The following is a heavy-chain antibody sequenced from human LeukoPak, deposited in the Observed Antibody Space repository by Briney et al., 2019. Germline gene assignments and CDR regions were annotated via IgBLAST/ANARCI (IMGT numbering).Heavy chain of an antibody. J-gene: IGHJ6*03. CDR3: ARTVSAWLYYYYYMDV. CDR1: GGSFSGYY. D-gene: IGHD1-14*01. V-gene: IGHV4-34*01. CDR2: INHSGST. Sequence: SETLSLTRAAYGGSFSGYYWSWIRQPPGKGLEWIGEINHSGSTNYNPSLKSRVTISVDTSKNQFSLKLSSVTAADTAVYYCARTVSAWLYYYYYMDVWGKGTTVTISS.